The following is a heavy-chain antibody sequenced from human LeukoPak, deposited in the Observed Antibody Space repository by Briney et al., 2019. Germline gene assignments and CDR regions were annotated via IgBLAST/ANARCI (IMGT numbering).Heavy chain of an antibody. CDR1: GFTFSSYG. V-gene: IGHV3-30*02. D-gene: IGHD2-2*01. CDR2: IRYDGSNK. J-gene: IGHJ4*02. CDR3: AKDEGVEYQLLDY. Sequence: GGSPRLSCAASGFTFSSYGMHWVRQAPGKGLEWVAFIRYDGSNKYYADSVKGRFTISRDNSKNTLYLQMNSLRAEDTAVYYCAKDEGVEYQLLDYWGQGTLVTVSS.